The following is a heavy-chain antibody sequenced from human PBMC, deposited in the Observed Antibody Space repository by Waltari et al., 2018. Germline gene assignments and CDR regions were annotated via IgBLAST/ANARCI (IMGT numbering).Heavy chain of an antibody. J-gene: IGHJ4*02. CDR3: ASTVYYDSSGWTYYFDY. V-gene: IGHV4-39*01. Sequence: QLQLQESGPGLVKPSETLSLTCTVSGGSISSSSYYWGWIRQPPGKGLDWIGSIYYSGATYINPSLKSRVTISVDTSKNQFSLKLSSVTAADTAVYYCASTVYYDSSGWTYYFDYWGQGTLVTVSS. CDR2: IYYSGAT. D-gene: IGHD3-22*01. CDR1: GGSISSSSYY.